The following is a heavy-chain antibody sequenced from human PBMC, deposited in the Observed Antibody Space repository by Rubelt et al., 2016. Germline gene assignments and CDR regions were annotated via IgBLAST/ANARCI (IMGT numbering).Heavy chain of an antibody. D-gene: IGHD5-18*01. CDR2: INHSGRT. CDR1: GGSFSGYY. CDR3: ARDRGGYSYGEDWYFDL. J-gene: IGHJ2*01. V-gene: IGHV4-34*01. Sequence: QVQLQQWGAGLLKPSETLSLTCAVYGGSFSGYYWSWIRQPPGKGLEWIGEINHSGRTNYNPSLKMEVTISVDTSKNQFSLKLSVVTAADTAVYYCARDRGGYSYGEDWYFDLWGRGTLVTVSS.